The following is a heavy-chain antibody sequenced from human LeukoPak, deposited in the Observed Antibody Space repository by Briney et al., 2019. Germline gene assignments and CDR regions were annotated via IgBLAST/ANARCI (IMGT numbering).Heavy chain of an antibody. V-gene: IGHV1-2*02. J-gene: IGHJ4*02. CDR3: ARDIAPDSSSWYRGTFDY. CDR2: INPNSGGT. CDR1: GYTFTGYY. Sequence: ASVTVSCKASGYTFTGYYMHWVRQAPGQGVERMGWINPNSGGTNYAQKFQGRVTMTRDTSISTAYMELSRLRSDDTAVYYCARDIAPDSSSWYRGTFDYWGQGTLVTVSS. D-gene: IGHD6-13*01.